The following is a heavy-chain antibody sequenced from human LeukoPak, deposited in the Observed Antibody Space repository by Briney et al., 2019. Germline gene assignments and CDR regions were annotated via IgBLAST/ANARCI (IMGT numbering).Heavy chain of an antibody. CDR3: SRESGAFCPFGY. J-gene: IGHJ4*02. CDR1: CRPIHWTIR. Sequence: SDTVSLTHCVCCRPIHWTIRLGWVRQPPGEGLEGIGEFSFTGETNCNPSLNGRVTMSLDGSRNQLSLTLTSVTAADTAIYYRSRESGAFCPFGYWGQGTLVIVPP. CDR2: FSFTGET. D-gene: IGHD1-26*01. V-gene: IGHV4-4*02.